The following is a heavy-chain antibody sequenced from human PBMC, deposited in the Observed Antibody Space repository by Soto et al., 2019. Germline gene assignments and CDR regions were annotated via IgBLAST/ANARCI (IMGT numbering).Heavy chain of an antibody. Sequence: GGSLRLSCAASGFTFSSHAMSWVRQAPGKGLEWVSSISGSGGSTYYADSVKGRFTISRDNFKNMLYLQMNSLGADDTAVYFCAKLRDYGDYVGGDFDYWGQGTLVTVSS. V-gene: IGHV3-23*01. D-gene: IGHD4-17*01. CDR1: GFTFSSHA. CDR3: AKLRDYGDYVGGDFDY. J-gene: IGHJ4*02. CDR2: ISGSGGST.